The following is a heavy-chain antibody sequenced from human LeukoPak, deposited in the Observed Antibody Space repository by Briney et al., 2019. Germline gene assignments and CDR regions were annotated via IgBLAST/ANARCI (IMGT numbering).Heavy chain of an antibody. CDR2: INPNSGGT. Sequence: ASVKVSCKASGYTFTGYYMHWVRQAPGQGLEWMGWINPNSGGTNYARKFLGRVTMTRDTSTSTVYMDLSSLRSEDTAVYYCARRGYHYDSGDYYYWFDPWGQGTLVTVSS. CDR1: GYTFTGYY. CDR3: ARRGYHYDSGDYYYWFDP. J-gene: IGHJ5*02. V-gene: IGHV1-2*02. D-gene: IGHD3-22*01.